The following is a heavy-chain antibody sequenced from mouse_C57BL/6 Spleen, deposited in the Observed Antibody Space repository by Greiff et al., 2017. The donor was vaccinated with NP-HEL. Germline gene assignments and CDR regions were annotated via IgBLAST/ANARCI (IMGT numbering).Heavy chain of an antibody. J-gene: IGHJ1*03. Sequence: QVHVKQSGAELVKPGASVKLSCKASGYTFTSYWMHWVKQRPGQGLEWIGNINPSNGGTNYNEKFKSKATLTVDKSSSTAYMQLSSLTSEDSAVYYCARRGDNWYFDVWGTGTTVTVSS. D-gene: IGHD3-3*01. CDR2: INPSNGGT. V-gene: IGHV1-53*01. CDR3: ARRGDNWYFDV. CDR1: GYTFTSYW.